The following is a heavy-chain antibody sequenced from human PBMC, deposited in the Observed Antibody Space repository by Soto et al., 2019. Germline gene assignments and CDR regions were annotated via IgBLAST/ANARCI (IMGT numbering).Heavy chain of an antibody. CDR3: ARGLTPEVGGRSTLTDY. CDR1: GYTFTGYY. J-gene: IGHJ4*02. Sequence: ASVKVSCKASGYTFTGYYMHWVRQAPGQGLEWMGWINPNSGGTNYAQKFQGWVTMTRDTSISTAYMELSRLRSDDTAVYYCARGLTPEVGGRSTLTDYWGQGTLVTVSS. CDR2: INPNSGGT. V-gene: IGHV1-2*04. D-gene: IGHD2-15*01.